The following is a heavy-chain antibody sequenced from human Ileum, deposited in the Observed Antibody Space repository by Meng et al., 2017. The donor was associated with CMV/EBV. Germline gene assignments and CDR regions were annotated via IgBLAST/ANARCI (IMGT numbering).Heavy chain of an antibody. CDR2: VYSSGST. J-gene: IGHJ4*02. CDR3: ARGSSSWAFDY. D-gene: IGHD2-2*01. V-gene: IGHV4-4*07. Sequence: GLRQESGQGLVKPSGTLALTCLVSGGSISGYYWSWIRQPATKGLEWIGRVYSSGSTDYNPSLQSRVTMSVDTSKNQFSLKLSSVTAADTAVYYCARGSSSWAFDYWGQGTLVTVSS. CDR1: GGSISGYY.